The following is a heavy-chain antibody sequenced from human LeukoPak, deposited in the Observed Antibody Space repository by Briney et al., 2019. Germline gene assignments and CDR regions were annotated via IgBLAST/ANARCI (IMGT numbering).Heavy chain of an antibody. CDR2: ISDDGSDK. Sequence: GGSLRLPCAAFGFTFSSFLMHWVRQAPGMGLKWVAVISDDGSDKDYADSVKGRFTISRDNSKNTLYLQMNSLRPEDAAVYFCASSRGYSDYDSDYWGQGTLVTVSS. CDR3: ASSRGYSDYDSDY. CDR1: GFTFSSFL. V-gene: IGHV3-30*01. D-gene: IGHD5-12*01. J-gene: IGHJ4*02.